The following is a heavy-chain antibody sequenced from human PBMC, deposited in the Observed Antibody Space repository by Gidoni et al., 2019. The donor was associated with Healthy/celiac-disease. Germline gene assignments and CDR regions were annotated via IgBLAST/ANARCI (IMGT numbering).Heavy chain of an antibody. V-gene: IGHV3-23*01. CDR3: AKDLYDILTGYWVY. CDR1: GSTFSSYA. J-gene: IGHJ4*02. D-gene: IGHD3-9*01. CDR2: ISGSGGST. Sequence: EVQLLESGGGLVQPGGSLRLSCVASGSTFSSYAISWVRQAPGKGLEWVSAISGSGGSTYYTDSVKGRFTISRDNSKNTLYLQMNSLRAEDTAVYYCAKDLYDILTGYWVYWGQGTLVTVSS.